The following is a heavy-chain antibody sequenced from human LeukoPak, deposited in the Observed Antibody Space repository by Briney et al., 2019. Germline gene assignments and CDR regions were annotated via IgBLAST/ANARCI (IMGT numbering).Heavy chain of an antibody. CDR3: ARDDALVVVPAQGYYGMDV. Sequence: GGSLRLSCAASGLTFSSYAMHWVRQAPGKGLEWVAVISYDGSNKYYADSVKGRFTISRDNSKNTLYLQMNSLRAEDTAVYYCARDDALVVVPAQGYYGMDVWGQGTTVTVSS. CDR2: ISYDGSNK. V-gene: IGHV3-30-3*01. J-gene: IGHJ6*02. D-gene: IGHD2-2*01. CDR1: GLTFSSYA.